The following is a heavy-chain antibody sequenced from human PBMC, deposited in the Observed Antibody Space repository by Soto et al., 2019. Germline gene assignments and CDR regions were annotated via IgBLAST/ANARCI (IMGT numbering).Heavy chain of an antibody. V-gene: IGHV3-11*04. CDR3: ARDYAVAGNYYYGMDV. D-gene: IGHD6-19*01. CDR2: ISSSGSTI. CDR1: GFTFSDYY. Sequence: GGSLRLSCAASGFTFSDYYMSWIRQAPGKGLEWVSYISSSGSTIYYADSVKGRFTISRDNAKNSLYLQMNSLRAEDTAVYYCARDYAVAGNYYYGMDVWGQGTTVTVSS. J-gene: IGHJ6*02.